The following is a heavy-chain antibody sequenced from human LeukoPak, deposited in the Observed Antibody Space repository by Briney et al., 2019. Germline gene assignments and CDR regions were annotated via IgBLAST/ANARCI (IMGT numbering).Heavy chain of an antibody. CDR1: GFTFSSYA. Sequence: PGGSLRLSCAASGFTFSSYAMSWVRQAPGKGLEWVSAISGSGGSTYYADSVKGRFTISRDNAKNSLYLQMNSLRAEDTAVYYCARYQLNQAYSYGLDYWGQGTLVTVSS. CDR2: ISGSGGST. D-gene: IGHD5-18*01. V-gene: IGHV3-23*01. J-gene: IGHJ4*02. CDR3: ARYQLNQAYSYGLDY.